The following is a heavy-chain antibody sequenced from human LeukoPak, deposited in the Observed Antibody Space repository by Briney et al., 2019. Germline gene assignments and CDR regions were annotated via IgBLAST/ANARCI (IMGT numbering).Heavy chain of an antibody. CDR2: ISGSGGST. D-gene: IGHD3-16*02. V-gene: IGHV3-23*01. Sequence: GGSLRLSSAASGFTFSSYAMSWVRQAPGKGLEGVSAISGSGGSTYYADSVKGRFTISRDNSKNTLYLQMNSLRAEDTAVYYCALEDYVWGSYRPGGDAFDIWGQGTMVTVSS. J-gene: IGHJ3*02. CDR1: GFTFSSYA. CDR3: ALEDYVWGSYRPGGDAFDI.